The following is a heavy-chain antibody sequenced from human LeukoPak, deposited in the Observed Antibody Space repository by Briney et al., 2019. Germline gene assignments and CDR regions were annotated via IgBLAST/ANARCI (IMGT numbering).Heavy chain of an antibody. V-gene: IGHV3-23*03. D-gene: IGHD6-19*01. Sequence: PGGSLRLSCAASGFTFSSYGMSWVRQAPGKGLEWVSFIYSDNTHYSDSAKGRFTISRDNSKNTLYLQMNSLRAEDTAVYYCANVAKLQWLVPAIDAFDIWGQGTMVTVSS. CDR2: IYSDNT. CDR3: ANVAKLQWLVPAIDAFDI. CDR1: GFTFSSYG. J-gene: IGHJ3*02.